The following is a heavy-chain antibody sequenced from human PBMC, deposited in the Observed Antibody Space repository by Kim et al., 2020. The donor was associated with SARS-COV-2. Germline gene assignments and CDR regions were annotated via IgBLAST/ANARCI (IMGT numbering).Heavy chain of an antibody. D-gene: IGHD2-15*01. J-gene: IGHJ6*02. Sequence: SETLSLTCTVSGGSISSSSYYWGWIRQPPGKGLEWIGSIYYSGSTYYNPSLKSRVTISVDTSKNQFSLKLSSVTAADTAVYYCARRVGYCSGGSCQDKPYYYYGMDVWGQGTTVTVSS. CDR1: GGSISSSSYY. CDR2: IYYSGST. CDR3: ARRVGYCSGGSCQDKPYYYYGMDV. V-gene: IGHV4-39*01.